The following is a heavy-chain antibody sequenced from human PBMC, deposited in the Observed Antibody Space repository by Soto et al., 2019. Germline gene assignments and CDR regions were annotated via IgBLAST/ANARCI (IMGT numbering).Heavy chain of an antibody. Sequence: ASETLSLTCTVSGGSVSSSFFYWSWVRQPPGQRLEWIGYIYYTGTTNYNPSLASRVTMSVDTSKRQFTLNLRSLPAADTARYSCERLTQSSGWSLFEPWGQVMLVTVSS. D-gene: IGHD6-13*01. J-gene: IGHJ5*02. CDR2: IYYTGTT. V-gene: IGHV4-61*01. CDR3: ERLTQSSGWSLFEP. CDR1: GGSVSSSFFY.